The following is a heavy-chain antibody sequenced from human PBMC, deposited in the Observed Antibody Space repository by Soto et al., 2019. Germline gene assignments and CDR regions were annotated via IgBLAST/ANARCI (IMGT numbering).Heavy chain of an antibody. V-gene: IGHV3-30-3*01. CDR2: LSYDGSHT. CDR3: ARDSGKGYGRGGYCYAPDF. J-gene: IGHJ4*02. CDR1: EFTFSDHA. D-gene: IGHD2-15*01. Sequence: QVQLVESGGGVVQPGRSLRLSCTASEFTFSDHAMHWVRQAPGKGLECVALLSYDGSHTYYADSMRGRFTISRDNSMNTGFLQMNSLRAEDTAVYYCARDSGKGYGRGGYCYAPDFWGQGTLVTVSS.